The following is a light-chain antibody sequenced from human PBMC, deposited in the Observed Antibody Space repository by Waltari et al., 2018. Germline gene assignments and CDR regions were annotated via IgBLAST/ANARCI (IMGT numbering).Light chain of an antibody. Sequence: GQSITISCTGISSDVKNYNFVSWYQQHPGKAPKLMIYEGTKRPSGVSNRFSGSKSGNTASLTISGLQAEDEADYYCCSYAGSVVFGGGTKLTVL. CDR3: CSYAGSVV. CDR2: EGT. CDR1: SSDVKNYNF. V-gene: IGLV2-23*01. J-gene: IGLJ2*01.